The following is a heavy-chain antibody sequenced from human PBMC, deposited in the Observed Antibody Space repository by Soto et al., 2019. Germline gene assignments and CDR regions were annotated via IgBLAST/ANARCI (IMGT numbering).Heavy chain of an antibody. J-gene: IGHJ4*02. V-gene: IGHV3-30*18. CDR2: ISYDGSNE. Sequence: GGSLRLSCAASGFTFSYYGMHWVRQAPGKGLEWVAVISYDGSNEHYVDSVKGRFTISRDNSKNTLYLQMNSLRAEDTAVYYCAKDLRGGYIAAAGTFDYWGQGTLVTVSS. D-gene: IGHD6-13*01. CDR1: GFTFSYYG. CDR3: AKDLRGGYIAAAGTFDY.